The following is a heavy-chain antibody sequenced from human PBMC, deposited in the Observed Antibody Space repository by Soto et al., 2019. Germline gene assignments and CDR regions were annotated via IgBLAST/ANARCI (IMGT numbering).Heavy chain of an antibody. V-gene: IGHV4-4*02. CDR3: AREVNSSPARGPNWFDP. CDR1: GDSINNSHW. CDR2: TYHSGTT. J-gene: IGHJ5*02. D-gene: IGHD6-13*01. Sequence: QVQLQESGPGLVQPSGTLSLTCAVSGDSINNSHWWSWVRPTPGKGLEWLGETYHSGTTNYNPSLKTSVPIARDKSKKQFSLKMNSVTAADTAVYYCAREVNSSPARGPNWFDPWGQGTLVTVSS.